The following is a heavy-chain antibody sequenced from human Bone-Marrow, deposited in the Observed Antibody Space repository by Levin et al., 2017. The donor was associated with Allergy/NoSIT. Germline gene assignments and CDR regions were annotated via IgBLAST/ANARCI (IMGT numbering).Heavy chain of an antibody. J-gene: IGHJ3*01. Sequence: GGSLRLSCIVSGFTFSDYSIYWVRQAPGKGLEWISSISGDSSDLYYADSVKGRFTISRDNAKNSLNLQASSLRAEDTAVYHCVKGIIGDVRVAHKEAFDVWGQGTMVTVSS. V-gene: IGHV3-21*01. CDR3: VKGIIGDVRVAHKEAFDV. D-gene: IGHD2/OR15-2a*01. CDR2: ISGDSSDL. CDR1: GFTFSDYS.